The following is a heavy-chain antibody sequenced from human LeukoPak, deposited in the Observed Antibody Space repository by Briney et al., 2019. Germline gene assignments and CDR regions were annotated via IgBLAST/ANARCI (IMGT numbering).Heavy chain of an antibody. V-gene: IGHV4-61*01. CDR2: IYYSGST. J-gene: IGHJ6*02. D-gene: IGHD6-13*01. CDR3: ARDRGYSSSWTGYYYYYYGMDV. CDR1: RDSVRTNNYY. Sequence: SETLSLTCTVSRDSVRTNNYYWSWIRQPPGKGLEWIGYIYYSGSTNYNPSLKSRVTISVDTSKNQFSLKLSSVTAADTAVYYCARDRGYSSSWTGYYYYYYGMDVWGQGTTVTVSS.